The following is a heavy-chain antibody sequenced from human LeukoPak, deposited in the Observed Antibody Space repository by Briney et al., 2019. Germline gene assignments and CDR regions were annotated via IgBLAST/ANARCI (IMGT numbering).Heavy chain of an antibody. CDR2: IKSDGST. D-gene: IGHD3-22*01. Sequence: QTGGSLRLSCAASGFTFSSYWMHWVRQAPGKGLVGFSRIKSDGSTNYADSVKGRFTISRDNAKNTLSLQMNSLRAEDTGVYYCARAPSEIGGYYPEYFRHWGQGTLVTVSS. CDR1: GFTFSSYW. V-gene: IGHV3-74*01. CDR3: ARAPSEIGGYYPEYFRH. J-gene: IGHJ1*01.